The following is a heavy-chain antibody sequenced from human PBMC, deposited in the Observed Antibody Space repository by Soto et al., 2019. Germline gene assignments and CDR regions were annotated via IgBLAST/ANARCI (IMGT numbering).Heavy chain of an antibody. Sequence: EVQLVESGGGLVKPGESLRLSCAASGFTFSNAWMSWVRQAPGKGLEWVGRIKNKADGGTIYYAAPVKGRLTISRDDSKNPLFLQLNSLKTEDIAVYYCSTILHYWEGSTRSSDEYWGRGTLVTVSS. CDR3: STILHYWEGSTRSSDEY. D-gene: IGHD3-10*01. J-gene: IGHJ4*02. CDR2: IKNKADGGTI. CDR1: GFTFSNAW. V-gene: IGHV3-15*01.